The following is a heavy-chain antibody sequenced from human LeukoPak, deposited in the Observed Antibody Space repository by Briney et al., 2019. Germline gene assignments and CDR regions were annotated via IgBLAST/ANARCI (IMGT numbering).Heavy chain of an antibody. CDR3: ARGYRSSWSSFDY. D-gene: IGHD6-13*01. V-gene: IGHV4-4*07. J-gene: IGHJ4*02. Sequence: TSGTLSLTCTVSGGSISHYYWSWIRQPAGKGLEWIGRIYTSGSTNYNPSLKSRVTMSVDTSKNQFSLKLSSVTAADTAIYYCARGYRSSWSSFDYWGQGTLVTASS. CDR2: IYTSGST. CDR1: GGSISHYY.